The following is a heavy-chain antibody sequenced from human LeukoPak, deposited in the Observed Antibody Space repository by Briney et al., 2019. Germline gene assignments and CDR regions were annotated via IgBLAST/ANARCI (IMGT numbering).Heavy chain of an antibody. Sequence: SGEVSGKASGGTVSSYAISWGRQAPGQGLEGMGGIMPIFGTAIYAKKFQGRVTITADEATSTASMELSSLRSEDTAVYYCARAWRVAANPDWFDPWGQGTLVTVSS. CDR3: ARAWRVAANPDWFDP. D-gene: IGHD2-15*01. V-gene: IGHV1-69*13. CDR2: IMPIFGTA. CDR1: GGTVSSYA. J-gene: IGHJ5*02.